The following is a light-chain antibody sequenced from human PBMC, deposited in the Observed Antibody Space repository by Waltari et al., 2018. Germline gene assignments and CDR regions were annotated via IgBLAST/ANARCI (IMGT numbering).Light chain of an antibody. CDR1: SLRTYH. CDR2: AEN. V-gene: IGLV3-19*01. J-gene: IGLJ2*01. CDR3: NSRDTTGYLVI. Sequence: SSELTQDSTVSVALGQTVKITCQGDSLRTYHASWYQQKPRQAPVLLIYAENKRPSGIPDRFSVSRSGNTASLTITGTQAGDEADYYCNSRDTTGYLVIFGGGTKLTVL.